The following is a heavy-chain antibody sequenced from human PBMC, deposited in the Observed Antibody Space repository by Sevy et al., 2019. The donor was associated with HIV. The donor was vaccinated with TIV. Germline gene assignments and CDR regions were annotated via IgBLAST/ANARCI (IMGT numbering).Heavy chain of an antibody. J-gene: IGHJ6*02. V-gene: IGHV1-24*01. CDR3: ATGKQLRYYYYYGMDV. Sequence: ASVKVSCKVSGYTLTELSMHWVRQAPGKGLEWMGGFDPEDGETIYAQKFQGRVTMTEDTSTDTAYMELSSLRSEDTAGYYCATGKQLRYYYYYGMDVWGQGTTVTVSS. D-gene: IGHD6-13*01. CDR1: GYTLTELS. CDR2: FDPEDGET.